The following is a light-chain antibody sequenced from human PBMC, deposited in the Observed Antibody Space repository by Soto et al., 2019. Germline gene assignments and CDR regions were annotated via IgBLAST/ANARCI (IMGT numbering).Light chain of an antibody. CDR3: QESYSTLSLT. Sequence: DIQMTQSPSSLSASVGDRVTITCRASESISRHLNWYQQKPGNTPKLLIYAASSLQNGVPSRCSGSGSATDFTLTISNLQPGDFATYYCQESYSTLSLTFGQGTRLETK. V-gene: IGKV1-39*01. CDR2: AAS. J-gene: IGKJ5*01. CDR1: ESISRH.